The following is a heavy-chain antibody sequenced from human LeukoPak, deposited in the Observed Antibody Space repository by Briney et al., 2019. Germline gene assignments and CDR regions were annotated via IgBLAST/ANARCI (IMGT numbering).Heavy chain of an antibody. V-gene: IGHV1-2*06. Sequence: ASAKVSCKTSGYIFSDYYMHRVRQAPGQGLEWMGRINPNNGVADYGQKFQGRVTMTRDTSIRTFYMELSRLRSDDTALYYCARVAYGNDATSFDYWGQGTLVTVSS. D-gene: IGHD4-17*01. J-gene: IGHJ4*02. CDR3: ARVAYGNDATSFDY. CDR1: GYIFSDYY. CDR2: INPNNGVA.